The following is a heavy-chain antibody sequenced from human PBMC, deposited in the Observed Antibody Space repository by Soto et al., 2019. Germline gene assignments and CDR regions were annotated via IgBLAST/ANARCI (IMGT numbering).Heavy chain of an antibody. J-gene: IGHJ6*02. D-gene: IGHD4-17*01. CDR1: GDSFASYW. V-gene: IGHV5-51*01. CDR2: IYPGESDT. CDR3: ARQYGRVSTYHYFFGMNV. Sequence: GESLKISYKGSGDSFASYWIGWVRQIHGKVLEWVGLIYPGESDTRSSPSFQGQVTISADKSITTAYLQWRSLKASDTAMYFCARQYGRVSTYHYFFGMNVWGQGTTVTVSS.